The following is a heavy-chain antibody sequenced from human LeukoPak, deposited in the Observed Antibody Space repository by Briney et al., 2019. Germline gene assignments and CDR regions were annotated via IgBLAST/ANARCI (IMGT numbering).Heavy chain of an antibody. CDR1: GFTFSSYE. Sequence: GGSLRLSCAASGFTFSSYEMNWVRQAPGKGLEWVSYISSSGSTIYYADSVKGRFTISRDNAKNSLYLQMNSLRAEDTAVYYCARDGDYYGSGSYYSHDAFGIWGQGTMVTVSS. J-gene: IGHJ3*02. D-gene: IGHD3-10*01. CDR3: ARDGDYYGSGSYYSHDAFGI. V-gene: IGHV3-48*03. CDR2: ISSSGSTI.